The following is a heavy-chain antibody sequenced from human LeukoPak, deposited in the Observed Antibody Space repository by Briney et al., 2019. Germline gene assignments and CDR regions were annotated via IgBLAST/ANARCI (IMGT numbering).Heavy chain of an antibody. D-gene: IGHD3-22*01. J-gene: IGHJ4*02. CDR1: GFIFSSYG. CDR2: IWYDGSNK. CDR3: AKRDYYDNSGYFWGYYFDY. V-gene: IGHV3-33*06. Sequence: GGSLRLSCAASGFIFSSYGMHWVRQAPGKGLEWVAVIWYDGSNKYYADSVKGRFTISRDNSKNTLYLQMNSLRAEDTAVYYCAKRDYYDNSGYFWGYYFDYWGQGTLVTVFS.